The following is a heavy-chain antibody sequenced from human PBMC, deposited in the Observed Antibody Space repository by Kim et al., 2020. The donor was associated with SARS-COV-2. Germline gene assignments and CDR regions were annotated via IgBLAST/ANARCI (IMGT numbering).Heavy chain of an antibody. Sequence: ASVKVSCKASGYTFTSYYMHWVRQAPGQGLEWMGIINPSGGSTSYAQKFQGRVTMTRDTSTSTVYMELSSLRSEDTAVYYCARGAYCSTTSCDYGKTVYYYYGMDVWGQGTTVTVSS. D-gene: IGHD2-2*01. CDR2: INPSGGST. J-gene: IGHJ6*02. V-gene: IGHV1-46*01. CDR1: GYTFTSYY. CDR3: ARGAYCSTTSCDYGKTVYYYYGMDV.